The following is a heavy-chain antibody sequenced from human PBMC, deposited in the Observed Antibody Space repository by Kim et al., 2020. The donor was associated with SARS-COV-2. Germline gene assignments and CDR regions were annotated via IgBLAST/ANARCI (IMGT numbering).Heavy chain of an antibody. J-gene: IGHJ3*02. CDR2: MHYSGRA. Sequence: SETLSLTCTVSGGSLSPYYWSWIRQPPGKGLEWIGYMHYSGRANYSPSLKSRVAISVDTSKNHFSLNLTSVTAADPAKYFCARFQHGSGSYLDPFDIWGQGTLVTVSS. CDR1: GGSLSPYY. V-gene: IGHV4-59*01. CDR3: ARFQHGSGSYLDPFDI. D-gene: IGHD3-10*01.